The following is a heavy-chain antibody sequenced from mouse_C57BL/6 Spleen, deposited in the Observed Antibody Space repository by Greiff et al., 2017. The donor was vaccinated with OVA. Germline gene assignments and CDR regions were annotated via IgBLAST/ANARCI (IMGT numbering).Heavy chain of an antibody. CDR3: ARWDGYYEWFAY. Sequence: VQLQQPGAELVKPGASVKLSCKASGYTFTSYWMHWVKQRPGQGLEWIGMIHPNSGSTNYNEKFKSKATLTVDKSSSTAYMQLSSLTSEDSAVYYCARWDGYYEWFAYWGQGTLVTVSA. J-gene: IGHJ3*01. V-gene: IGHV1-64*01. CDR2: IHPNSGST. CDR1: GYTFTSYW. D-gene: IGHD2-3*01.